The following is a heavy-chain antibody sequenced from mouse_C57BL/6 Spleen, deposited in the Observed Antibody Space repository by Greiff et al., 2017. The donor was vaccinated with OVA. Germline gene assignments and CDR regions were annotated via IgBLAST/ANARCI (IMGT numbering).Heavy chain of an antibody. CDR1: GYSFTGYY. Sequence: EVQLQQSGPELVKPGASVKISCKASGYSFTGYYMNWVKQSPEKSLEWIGEINPSTGGTTYNQKFKAKATLTVDKSSSTAYMQLKSLTSEDSAVYYCARPRLLGMAMDYWGQGTSVTVSS. CDR2: INPSTGGT. CDR3: ARPRLLGMAMDY. J-gene: IGHJ4*01. D-gene: IGHD1-1*01. V-gene: IGHV1-42*01.